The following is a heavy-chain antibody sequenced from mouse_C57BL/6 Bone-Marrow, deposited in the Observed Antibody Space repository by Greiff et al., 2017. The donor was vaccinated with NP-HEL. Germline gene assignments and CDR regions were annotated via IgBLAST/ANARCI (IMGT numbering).Heavy chain of an antibody. V-gene: IGHV1-81*01. CDR1: GYTFTSYG. CDR3: ALWVSDY. Sequence: VQLQQSGAELARPGASVKLSCKASGYTFTSYGISWVKQRPGQGLEWIGEIYPRSGNTYYNEKFKGKATLTADKSSSTAYMELRSLTSEDSAVYFCALWVSDYGGQGTTLTVSA. D-gene: IGHD4-1*01. J-gene: IGHJ2*01. CDR2: IYPRSGNT.